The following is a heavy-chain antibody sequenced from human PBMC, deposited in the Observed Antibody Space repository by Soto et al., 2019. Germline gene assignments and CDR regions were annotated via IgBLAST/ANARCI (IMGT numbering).Heavy chain of an antibody. CDR3: ARDKTGYYFDY. CDR1: GYTFTSYG. V-gene: IGHV1-18*01. CDR2: ISAYNGNT. Sequence: ASVKVSCKASGYTFTSYGISWVRQAPGQGLEWMGLISAYNGNTNYAQKLQGRVTMTRDTSTSTVYMELSSLRSEDTAVYYCARDKTGYYFDYWGQGTLVTVSS. J-gene: IGHJ4*02.